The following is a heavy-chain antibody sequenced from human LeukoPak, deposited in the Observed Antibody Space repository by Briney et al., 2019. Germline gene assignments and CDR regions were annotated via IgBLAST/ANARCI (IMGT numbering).Heavy chain of an antibody. D-gene: IGHD6-19*01. CDR1: GLIFSFYA. J-gene: IGHJ4*02. CDR3: AKDGAVAGVRSEHFDY. CDR2: IIYDGSNK. V-gene: IGHV3-30*18. Sequence: GGSLRLSCAASGLIFSFYAMHWVRQAPGKGLEWVGVIIYDGSNKYYADSVKGRFTMSRENPKNTLYLQMNSLSAEDTAVYDCAKDGAVAGVRSEHFDYWGQGTLVTVSS.